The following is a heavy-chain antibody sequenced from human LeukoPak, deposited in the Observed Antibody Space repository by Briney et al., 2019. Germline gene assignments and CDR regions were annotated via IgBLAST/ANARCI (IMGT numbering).Heavy chain of an antibody. V-gene: IGHV3-64*01. CDR1: GFTFSSYA. CDR2: ISSNGGST. CDR3: ARGTHYDILTGYMH. Sequence: PGGSLRLSCAASGFTFSSYAMHWVRQAPGKGLEYVSAISSNGGSTYYANSVKGRFTISRDNSKNTLYLQMGSLRAEDMAVYYCARGTHYDILTGYMHWGQGTLVTVSS. D-gene: IGHD3-9*01. J-gene: IGHJ4*02.